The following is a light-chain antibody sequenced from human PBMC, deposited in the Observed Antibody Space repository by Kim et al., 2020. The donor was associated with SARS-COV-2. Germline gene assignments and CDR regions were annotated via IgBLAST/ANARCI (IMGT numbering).Light chain of an antibody. Sequence: ELTQPPSASVTPGQKFTISCSGSSSNIASFTVNWYQQFPGAAPKVLIYNNTQRPSGVPDRFSGSKSGTSASLAISGLRSEDDADYFCATWDDNLSGWVFGGGTQLTVL. CDR3: ATWDDNLSGWV. CDR2: NNT. CDR1: SSNIASFT. J-gene: IGLJ3*02. V-gene: IGLV1-44*01.